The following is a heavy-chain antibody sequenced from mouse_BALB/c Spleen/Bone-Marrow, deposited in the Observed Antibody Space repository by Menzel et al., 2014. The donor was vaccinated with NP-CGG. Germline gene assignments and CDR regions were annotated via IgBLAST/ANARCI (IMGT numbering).Heavy chain of an antibody. CDR2: INPDSNTI. Sequence: EVKLVESGGGLVQPGGSLKLSCAASGFDFSRYWMSWVRQAPGKGLEWIGEINPDSNTINYTPSLKDKFIISRDNAKNTLYLQMSKVRSEDTALYYCAGLGYYGSFAYWGQGTLVTVSA. D-gene: IGHD1-2*01. V-gene: IGHV4-1*02. CDR1: GFDFSRYW. J-gene: IGHJ3*01. CDR3: AGLGYYGSFAY.